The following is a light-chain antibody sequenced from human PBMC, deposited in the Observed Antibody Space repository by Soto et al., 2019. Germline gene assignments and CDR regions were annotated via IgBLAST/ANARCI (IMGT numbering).Light chain of an antibody. Sequence: DIVMTQSPDSLAVSLGERATINCKSSQSVLYSSNNKNYLAWYQQKPGQPPKLLIYWASTRESGVPDRFSGSGYGTDFTLTIRSLKAEDVAVYYCQQYYSTLTWTFGQGTKVEIK. V-gene: IGKV4-1*01. CDR2: WAS. CDR3: QQYYSTLTWT. CDR1: QSVLYSSNNKNY. J-gene: IGKJ1*01.